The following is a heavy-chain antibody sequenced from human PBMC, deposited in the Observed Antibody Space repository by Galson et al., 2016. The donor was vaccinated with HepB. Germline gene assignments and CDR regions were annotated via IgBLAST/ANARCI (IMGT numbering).Heavy chain of an antibody. CDR2: IWYDGSNK. CDR1: GFTFSSYG. J-gene: IGHJ3*02. Sequence: SLRLSCAASGFTFSSYGMHWVRQAPGKGLEWVAVIWYDGSNKYYADSVKGRFTISRDNSKNTLYTQMNSLRAEDTAVYYCARGVDYGDYGLYAFDIWGQGTMVTVSS. V-gene: IGHV3-33*01. D-gene: IGHD4-17*01. CDR3: ARGVDYGDYGLYAFDI.